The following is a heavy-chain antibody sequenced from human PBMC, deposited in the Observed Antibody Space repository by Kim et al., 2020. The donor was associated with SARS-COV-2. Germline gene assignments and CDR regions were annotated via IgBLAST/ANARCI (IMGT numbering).Heavy chain of an antibody. Sequence: YADSVTGRFTNSRDNTKSTLYMQMNSLRAEDTAVYYCASHPVSSGPPPVYWGQGTPVTVSS. V-gene: IGHV3-23*01. J-gene: IGHJ4*02. D-gene: IGHD6-25*01. CDR3: ASHPVSSGPPPVY.